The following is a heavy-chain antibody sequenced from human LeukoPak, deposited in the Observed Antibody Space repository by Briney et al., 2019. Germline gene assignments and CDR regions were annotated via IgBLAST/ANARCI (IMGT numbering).Heavy chain of an antibody. CDR2: ISSSSSTI. J-gene: IGHJ6*03. D-gene: IGHD3-3*01. CDR3: ARDERRYYDFWSGYSHYYMDV. Sequence: GGSLRLSCAASGFTFSSYSMNWVRQAPGKGLEWVSYISSSSSTIYYADSVKGRFTISRGNAKNSLYLQMNSLRDEDTAVYYCARDERRYYDFWSGYSHYYMDVWGKGTTVTVSS. CDR1: GFTFSSYS. V-gene: IGHV3-48*02.